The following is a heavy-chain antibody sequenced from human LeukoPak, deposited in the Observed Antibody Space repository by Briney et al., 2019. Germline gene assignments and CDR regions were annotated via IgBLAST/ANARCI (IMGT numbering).Heavy chain of an antibody. V-gene: IGHV4-39*01. J-gene: IGHJ4*02. CDR3: ARQTGSGLFILP. Sequence: SETLSLTCTFSGGSISSSSYYWGWIRQAPGGGLEWIGSFEYGGSTYYNPSRKSRVTISVDTSKNQFSLKLSSVTAADTAVYYCARQTGSGLFILPGGQGTLVTVSS. CDR2: FEYGGST. CDR1: GGSISSSSYY. D-gene: IGHD3/OR15-3a*01.